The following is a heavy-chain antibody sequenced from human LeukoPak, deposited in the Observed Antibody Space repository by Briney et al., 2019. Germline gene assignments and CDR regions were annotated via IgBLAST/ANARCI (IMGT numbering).Heavy chain of an antibody. D-gene: IGHD5-12*01. J-gene: IGHJ4*02. CDR2: IYYSGST. V-gene: IGHV4-61*01. CDR3: ARGRRASGYEDY. Sequence: SETLSLTCTVSGGSVSSGSYYWSWIRQPPGKGLEWIGYIYYSGSTNHNPSLKSRVTISVDTSKNQFSLKLSSVTAADTAVYYCARGRRASGYEDYWGQGTLVTVSS. CDR1: GGSVSSGSYY.